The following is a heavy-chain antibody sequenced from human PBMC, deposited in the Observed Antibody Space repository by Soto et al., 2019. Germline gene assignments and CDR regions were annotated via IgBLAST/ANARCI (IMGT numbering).Heavy chain of an antibody. CDR2: ISSSSSTI. V-gene: IGHV3-48*01. J-gene: IGHJ6*03. D-gene: IGHD4-4*01. Sequence: GGSLRLSCAASGFTFSSYSMNWVRQAPGKGLEWVSYISSSSSTIYYADSVKGRFTISRDNAKNSLYLQMNSLRAEDTAVYYCARASLEITVTTTPNYYYYMDVWGKGTTVTVSS. CDR1: GFTFSSYS. CDR3: ARASLEITVTTTPNYYYYMDV.